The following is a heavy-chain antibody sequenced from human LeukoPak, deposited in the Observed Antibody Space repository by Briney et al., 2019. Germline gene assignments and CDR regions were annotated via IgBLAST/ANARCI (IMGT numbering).Heavy chain of an antibody. CDR1: GFTFDDYA. V-gene: IGHV3-9*01. D-gene: IGHD3-22*01. Sequence: GRSLRLSCAASGFTFDDYAMHWVRQAPGKGLEWVSGISWNSGSIGYADSVKGRFTISRDNAKNSLYLQMNSLRAEDTALYYCAKDAMIVVVTGAFDIWGQGTMVSVSS. CDR3: AKDAMIVVVTGAFDI. J-gene: IGHJ3*02. CDR2: ISWNSGSI.